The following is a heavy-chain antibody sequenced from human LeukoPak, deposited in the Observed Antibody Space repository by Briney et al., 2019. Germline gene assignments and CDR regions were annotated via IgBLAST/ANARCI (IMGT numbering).Heavy chain of an antibody. D-gene: IGHD1-7*01. CDR1: GYSFTSYC. CDR3: ARTTRGRNYDAFDI. CDR2: IYPGDSDT. Sequence: GESLKISCKVSGYSFTSYCIAWVRQMPGKGLEWMGIIYPGDSDTRYSPSFQGQVTISADKSISTAYLQWSSLKASDTAMYYCARTTRGRNYDAFDIWGQGTMVTVSS. J-gene: IGHJ3*02. V-gene: IGHV5-51*01.